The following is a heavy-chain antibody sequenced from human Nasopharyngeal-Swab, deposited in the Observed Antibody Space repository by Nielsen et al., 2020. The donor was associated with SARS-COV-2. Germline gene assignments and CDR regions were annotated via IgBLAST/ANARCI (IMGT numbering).Heavy chain of an antibody. V-gene: IGHV3-48*03. CDR2: ISGGGDTI. D-gene: IGHD1-1*01. J-gene: IGHJ4*02. CDR3: VRELDYFDS. CDR1: GFTFSFYE. Sequence: GGSLRLSCAASGFTFSFYEMNWVRQAPGKGLEWVAFISGGGDTIFYADSVKGRFTISRDDAKNSLYLQLNTLRVEDTAVYYCVRELDYFDSWGQGTPVTVSS.